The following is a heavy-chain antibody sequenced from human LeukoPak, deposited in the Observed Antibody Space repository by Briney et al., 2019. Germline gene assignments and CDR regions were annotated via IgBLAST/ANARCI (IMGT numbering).Heavy chain of an antibody. CDR2: IKEDGSEK. Sequence: SGGSLRLSCSVSGFSFSNHWMNWVRQAPGKGLEWVANIKEDGSEKYYGEFVKGRFTISRDNAKNSLYLQMNSLRAEDTAVYYCASGVLPHDYWGQGTLVTVSS. V-gene: IGHV3-7*01. J-gene: IGHJ4*02. D-gene: IGHD2-8*01. CDR1: GFSFSNHW. CDR3: ASGVLPHDY.